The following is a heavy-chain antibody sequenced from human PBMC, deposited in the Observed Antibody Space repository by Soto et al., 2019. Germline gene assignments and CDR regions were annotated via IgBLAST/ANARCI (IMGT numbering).Heavy chain of an antibody. D-gene: IGHD3-10*01. J-gene: IGHJ4*02. CDR3: ARELDGSGSYCTDY. CDR1: GYTFTSAG. V-gene: IGHV1-18*01. CDR2: ISAYNGNT. Sequence: QVQLVQSGAEVKNPGTSVKVSCKTSGYTFTSAGISWVRQAPGQGLEGMGWISAYNGNTKYAQKVQGRVTMTTDTSTSTAYMELRSLTSDDTAVYYCARELDGSGSYCTDYWGQGTLVTVAA.